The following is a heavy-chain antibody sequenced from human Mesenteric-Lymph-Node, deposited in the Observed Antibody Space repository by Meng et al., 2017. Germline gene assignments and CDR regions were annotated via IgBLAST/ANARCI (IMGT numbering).Heavy chain of an antibody. V-gene: IGHV3-30*02. J-gene: IGHJ3*02. Sequence: GESLKISCAASGLIFSKSGMHWVRQAPGKGLEWVAFIWSDGSSKYYTDSVKGRFTISRDNSKNTLSLQMDSLRVGDTAVYYCAKGDSSVLSAFDMWGQGTMVTVSS. CDR2: IWSDGSSK. CDR1: GLIFSKSG. D-gene: IGHD6-25*01. CDR3: AKGDSSVLSAFDM.